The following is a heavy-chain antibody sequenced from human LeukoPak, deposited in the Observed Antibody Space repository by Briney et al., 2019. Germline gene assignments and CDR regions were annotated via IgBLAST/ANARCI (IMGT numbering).Heavy chain of an antibody. Sequence: GGSLKLSCAASGFSFSTYAMTWVRQAPGKGLEWVSSISGSGDKTYYAESVKGRFTISRDNSKNTLYLQMNSLRAEDTAVYYCAQDGGLSSSSWYYWGQGTLVTVSS. CDR2: ISGSGDKT. CDR1: GFSFSTYA. CDR3: AQDGGLSSSSWYY. J-gene: IGHJ4*02. V-gene: IGHV3-23*01. D-gene: IGHD6-13*01.